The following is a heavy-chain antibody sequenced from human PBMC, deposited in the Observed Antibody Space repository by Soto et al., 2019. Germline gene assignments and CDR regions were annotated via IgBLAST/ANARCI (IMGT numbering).Heavy chain of an antibody. J-gene: IGHJ4*02. V-gene: IGHV3-23*01. CDR3: AKDRWNTGESGSGLDY. CDR2: ISDNGGST. Sequence: EVQLLESGGGLVQPGGSLRLSCAASGFTFSNYAMSWVRQAPGKGLEWVSVISDNGGSTYYGDSVKGRFIISRDNSKKILSLQMNSLRAEDTALYYCAKDRWNTGESGSGLDYWGQGILVTVSS. D-gene: IGHD6-25*01. CDR1: GFTFSNYA.